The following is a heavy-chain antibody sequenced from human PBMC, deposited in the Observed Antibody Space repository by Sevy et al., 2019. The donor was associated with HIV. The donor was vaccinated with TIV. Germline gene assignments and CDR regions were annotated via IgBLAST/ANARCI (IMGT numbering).Heavy chain of an antibody. Sequence: ASVQVSCKVSGYTLTKLDMHWVRQAPGKGLEWMGGFDPKDGDTFYAQKFQGRVTMTEDTSTDTAYMELSSLRSEDTAVYYCTTMEYYHNIIGSSSGDYWGQGTLVTVSS. CDR1: GYTLTKLD. D-gene: IGHD3-22*01. V-gene: IGHV1-24*01. CDR2: FDPKDGDT. CDR3: TTMEYYHNIIGSSSGDY. J-gene: IGHJ4*02.